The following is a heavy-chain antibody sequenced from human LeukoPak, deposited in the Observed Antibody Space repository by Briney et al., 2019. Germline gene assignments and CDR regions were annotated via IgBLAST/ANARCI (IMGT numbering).Heavy chain of an antibody. D-gene: IGHD2/OR15-2a*01. V-gene: IGHV3-53*01. CDR2: IYPTGAT. Sequence: PGGSLRLSCAASGFTVTSSYMTWVRQTPGKGLEWVSVIYPTGATYYADSVKGRFTISRDSSKNTVSLQMNSLRADDTALYYCARRILGPIDDWGQGTLVTVSS. CDR1: GFTVTSSY. CDR3: ARRILGPIDD. J-gene: IGHJ4*02.